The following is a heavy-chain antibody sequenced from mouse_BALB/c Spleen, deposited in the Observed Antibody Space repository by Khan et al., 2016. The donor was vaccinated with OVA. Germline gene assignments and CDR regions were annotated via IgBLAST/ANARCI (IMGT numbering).Heavy chain of an antibody. CDR2: INPYNAGT. CDR3: AREASSWDFSFPY. D-gene: IGHD4-1*01. CDR1: GYTFTNYV. V-gene: IGHV1S136*01. J-gene: IGHJ3*01. Sequence: EVQLQQSGPELVEPGASVKMSCKASGYTFTNYVMHWVKQKPGQGLEWIGYINPYNAGTRYNEKFKGKATLTSDISSTTAYMELSSLTSEDSAVYYGAREASSWDFSFPYWGQGTLVTVSA.